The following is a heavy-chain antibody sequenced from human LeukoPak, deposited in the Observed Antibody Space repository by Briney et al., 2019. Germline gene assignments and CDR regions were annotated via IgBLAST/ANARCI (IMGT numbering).Heavy chain of an antibody. Sequence: GGSLRLSCAASGFTFSDYYMSWIRQAPGKGLEWVSYISSSGSTIYYADSVKGRFTISRDNAKNSLYLQMNSLRAEDTAVYYCARYCSSTSCYLYRWFDPCGQGTLVTVSS. CDR2: ISSSGSTI. CDR3: ARYCSSTSCYLYRWFDP. CDR1: GFTFSDYY. V-gene: IGHV3-11*01. J-gene: IGHJ5*02. D-gene: IGHD2-2*01.